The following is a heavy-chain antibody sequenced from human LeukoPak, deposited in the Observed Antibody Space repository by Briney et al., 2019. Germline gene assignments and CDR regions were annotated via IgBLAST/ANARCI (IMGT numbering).Heavy chain of an antibody. CDR2: IYYSGST. D-gene: IGHD1-26*01. CDR1: GFTVSSNY. V-gene: IGHV4-59*05. CDR3: ASLRERSYYARGFDY. Sequence: GSLRLSCAASGFTVSSNYMSWVRQAPGKGLEWIGSIYYSGSTFYSPSLKSRVTISVDTSKNQFSLKLSSVTAADTAVYYCASLRERSYYARGFDYWGQGTLVTVSS. J-gene: IGHJ4*02.